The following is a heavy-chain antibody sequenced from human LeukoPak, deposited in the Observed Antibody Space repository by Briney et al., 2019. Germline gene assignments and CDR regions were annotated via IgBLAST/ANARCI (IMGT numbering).Heavy chain of an antibody. D-gene: IGHD6-19*01. V-gene: IGHV1-69*05. CDR1: GGTFSSYA. CDR2: IIPIFGTA. Sequence: SVKVSCKASGGTFSSYAISWVRQAPGQGLEWMGGIIPIFGTANYAQKLQGRVTMTTDTSTSTAYMELRSLRSDDTAVYYCARDGGSSAFLPAWFDPWGQGTLVTVSS. J-gene: IGHJ5*02. CDR3: ARDGGSSAFLPAWFDP.